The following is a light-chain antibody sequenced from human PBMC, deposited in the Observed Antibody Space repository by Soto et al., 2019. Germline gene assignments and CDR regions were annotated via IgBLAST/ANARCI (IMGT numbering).Light chain of an antibody. CDR2: DVT. CDR3: ISYTGFDTYV. J-gene: IGLJ1*01. Sequence: QSVLTQPASVSASPGQSITISCTGNSTEIGAYKFVSWYQQHPGKAPKLMIYDVTSRPSGVSNRFSGSKSGNTASLIISGLQAEDEGDYYCISYTGFDTYVFGTGTKVTVL. CDR1: STEIGAYKF. V-gene: IGLV2-14*03.